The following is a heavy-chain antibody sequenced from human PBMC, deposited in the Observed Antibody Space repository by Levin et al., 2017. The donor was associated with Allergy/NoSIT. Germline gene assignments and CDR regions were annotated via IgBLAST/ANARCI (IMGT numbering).Heavy chain of an antibody. Sequence: PGGSLRLSCAASGFTFSSYGMHWVRQAPGKGLEWVAVIWYDGSNKYYADSVKGRFTISRDNSKNTLYLQMNSLRAEDTAVYYCARKIAAAGYYYYGMDVWGQGTTVTVSS. CDR2: IWYDGSNK. CDR1: GFTFSSYG. V-gene: IGHV3-33*01. CDR3: ARKIAAAGYYYYGMDV. D-gene: IGHD6-13*01. J-gene: IGHJ6*02.